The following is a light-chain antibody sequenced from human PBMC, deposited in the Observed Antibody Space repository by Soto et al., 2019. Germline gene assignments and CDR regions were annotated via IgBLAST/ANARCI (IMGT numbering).Light chain of an antibody. J-gene: IGKJ1*01. CDR1: QGLVYSNGNIY. CDR2: QVS. V-gene: IGKV2-30*01. CDR3: MQGTHWPWT. Sequence: DVVMTQSPLSLPVTLGQPASISCRSGQGLVYSNGNIYLNWFHQRPGQSPRRLIYQVSNRDSGVPDRCSGSGSATNFTLKINRVEAEDVGVYYCMQGTHWPWTLGQGTKVEIK.